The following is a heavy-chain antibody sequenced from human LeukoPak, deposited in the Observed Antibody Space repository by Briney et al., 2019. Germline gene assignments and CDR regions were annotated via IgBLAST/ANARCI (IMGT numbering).Heavy chain of an antibody. CDR3: ARYYYDSSGPDY. CDR2: INPNSGGT. V-gene: IGHV1-2*06. J-gene: IGHJ4*02. CDR1: GYTFTGYY. Sequence: ASVKVSCKASGYTFTGYYMHWVLQAPGQGLEWMGRINPNSGGTNYAQKFQGRVTMTRDTSISTAYMELSRLRSDDTAVYYCARYYYDSSGPDYWGQGTLVTVSS. D-gene: IGHD3-22*01.